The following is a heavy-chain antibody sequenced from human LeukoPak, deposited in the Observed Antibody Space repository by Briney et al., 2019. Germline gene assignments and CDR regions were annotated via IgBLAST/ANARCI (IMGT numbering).Heavy chain of an antibody. J-gene: IGHJ4*02. D-gene: IGHD3-22*01. CDR2: IKEDGSEK. CDR3: ARVDCWGTYYYDSSGYCYFDY. Sequence: PGGSLRLSCEATGFTFKKHWMSWVRQAVGKGLECVAKIKEDGSEKHYVDSVKGRFTISRDNAKNSLYLQMNSLRAEDTAVYYCARVDCWGTYYYDSSGYCYFDYWGQGTLVTVSS. V-gene: IGHV3-7*01. CDR1: GFTFKKHW.